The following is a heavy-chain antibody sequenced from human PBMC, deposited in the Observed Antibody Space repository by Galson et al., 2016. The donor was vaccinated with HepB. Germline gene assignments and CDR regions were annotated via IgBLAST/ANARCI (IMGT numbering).Heavy chain of an antibody. D-gene: IGHD3-3*01. CDR3: AKDPVVQAEWYYFDY. CDR2: ISYDGSNK. Sequence: SLRLSCAASGFTFSSYGMHWVRQAPGKGLEWVAVISYDGSNKYYADSVKGRFTISRDYSKNTLYLQMNSLRAVDTAVYYCAKDPVVQAEWYYFDYWGQGTLVTVSS. J-gene: IGHJ4*02. V-gene: IGHV3-30*18. CDR1: GFTFSSYG.